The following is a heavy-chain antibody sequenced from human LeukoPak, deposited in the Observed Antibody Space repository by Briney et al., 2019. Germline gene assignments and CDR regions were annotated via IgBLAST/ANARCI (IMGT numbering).Heavy chain of an antibody. V-gene: IGHV4-39*01. CDR2: FSYSANS. CDR1: GGSISWTSYY. D-gene: IGHD5-18*01. J-gene: IGHJ4*02. Sequence: SETLSLTCTVSGGSISWTSYYWGWIRQPPGKGLEWIGSFSYSANSYYNPSLKSRVTISVDTSKNQFSLKLSSVTAADTAVYYCARGGYNYGLYFFDYWGQGTLVTVSS. CDR3: ARGGYNYGLYFFDY.